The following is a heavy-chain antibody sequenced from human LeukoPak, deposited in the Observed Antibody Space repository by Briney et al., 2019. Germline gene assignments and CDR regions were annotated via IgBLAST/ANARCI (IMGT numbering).Heavy chain of an antibody. D-gene: IGHD3-22*01. CDR1: GYTFTGYY. Sequence: ASVKASCQASGYTFTGYYMHWVRQAPGQGLEGMGWINPNSGGTNYAQKFQGRVTMTRDTSISTAYMELSRLRSDDTAVYYCARGLHDSSGYLDYWGQGTLVTVSS. V-gene: IGHV1-2*02. J-gene: IGHJ4*02. CDR2: INPNSGGT. CDR3: ARGLHDSSGYLDY.